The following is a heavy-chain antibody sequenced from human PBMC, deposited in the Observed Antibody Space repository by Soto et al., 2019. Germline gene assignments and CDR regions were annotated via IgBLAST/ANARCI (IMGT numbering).Heavy chain of an antibody. CDR1: GYTFTGYY. Sequence: ASVKVSCKASGYTFTGYYMHWVRQAPGQGLEWMGWINPNSGGTNYAQKFQGWVTMTRDTSISTAYMELSRLRSDDTAVYYCARGRTGGDYDFWSGYHTDYYYYGMDVWGQGTTVTVS. V-gene: IGHV1-2*04. CDR3: ARGRTGGDYDFWSGYHTDYYYYGMDV. CDR2: INPNSGGT. D-gene: IGHD3-3*01. J-gene: IGHJ6*02.